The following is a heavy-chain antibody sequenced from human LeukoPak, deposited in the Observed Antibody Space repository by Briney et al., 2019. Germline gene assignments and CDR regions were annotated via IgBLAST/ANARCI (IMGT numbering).Heavy chain of an antibody. D-gene: IGHD1-26*01. CDR3: ARILGGSYLYNWFDP. J-gene: IGHJ5*02. CDR2: INWNGGST. CDR1: GFTFDDYG. V-gene: IGHV3-20*04. Sequence: GGSLRLSCAASGFTFDDYGMSWVRQAPGKGLEWVSGINWNGGSTGYADSVKGRFTIYRDNAKNSLYLQMNSLRAEDTALYYCARILGGSYLYNWFDPWGQGTLVTLS.